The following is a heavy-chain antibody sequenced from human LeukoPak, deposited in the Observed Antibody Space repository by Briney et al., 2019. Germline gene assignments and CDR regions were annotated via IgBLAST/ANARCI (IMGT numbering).Heavy chain of an antibody. CDR2: IIPIFGTA. Sequence: SVKVSFKASGGTFSIYAISWVRQAPGQGLEWMGGIIPIFGTANYAQKFQGRVTITADKSTSTAYMELSSLRSEDTAVYYCAREFSSSFDYWGQGTLVTVSS. V-gene: IGHV1-69*06. D-gene: IGHD6-19*01. CDR1: GGTFSIYA. J-gene: IGHJ4*02. CDR3: AREFSSSFDY.